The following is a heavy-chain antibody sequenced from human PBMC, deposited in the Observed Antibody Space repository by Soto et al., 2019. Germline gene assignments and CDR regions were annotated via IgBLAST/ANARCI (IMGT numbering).Heavy chain of an antibody. CDR2: ITSRRSTI. CDR1: GFTFSTYS. CDR3: TRDPHALDC. Sequence: EVQLVESGGGLVQPGGSLRLSCVASGFTFSTYSMNWVRQAPGKGLEWVSYITSRRSTIHYADTVKGRFTISRDNAKNSLYQQMISLRAEDTAVSYSTRDPHALDCWGQGILVTVSS. J-gene: IGHJ4*02. V-gene: IGHV3-48*01.